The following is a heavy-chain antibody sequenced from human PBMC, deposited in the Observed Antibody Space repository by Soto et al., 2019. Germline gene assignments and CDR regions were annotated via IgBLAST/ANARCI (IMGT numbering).Heavy chain of an antibody. CDR1: GFTFGDYA. J-gene: IGHJ6*02. CDR2: IRSKAYGGTT. V-gene: IGHV3-49*03. Sequence: GGSLRLSCTASGFTFGDYAMSWFRQAPGKGLEWVGFIRSKAYGGTTEYAASVKGRFTISRDDSKSIAYLQMNSLKTEDTAVYYCTRELITMIVLSYGMDVWGQGTTVTVSS. D-gene: IGHD3-22*01. CDR3: TRELITMIVLSYGMDV.